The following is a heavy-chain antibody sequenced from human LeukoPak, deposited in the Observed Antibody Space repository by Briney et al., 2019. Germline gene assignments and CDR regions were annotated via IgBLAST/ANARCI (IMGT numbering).Heavy chain of an antibody. CDR1: GYPFTSFD. D-gene: IGHD1-26*01. CDR2: LNPKSDNT. Sequence: ASVKVSYKTSGYPFTSFDINWVRQAPGQGLEWIGWLNPKSDNTDSAQKFKGRLTMNRNISISTAYMELTNLRSEDTAVYYCAKGGRGWHFDFWGRGTLVTVAS. CDR3: AKGGRGWHFDF. J-gene: IGHJ2*01. V-gene: IGHV1-8*01.